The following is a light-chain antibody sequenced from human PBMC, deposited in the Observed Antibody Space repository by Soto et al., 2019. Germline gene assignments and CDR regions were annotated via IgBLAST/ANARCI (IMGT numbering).Light chain of an antibody. CDR2: YAS. CDR1: ESVHRN. Sequence: EVVMTQSPATLSVSPGERVTLSCRASESVHRNLAWYQQKPGQGPSLLIYYASTRATGVPDRFTGSGSGTEFTLTISSLQSEDFGVYPCQHSSNWPPTFGPGTKVEIK. CDR3: QHSSNWPPT. V-gene: IGKV3-15*01. J-gene: IGKJ3*01.